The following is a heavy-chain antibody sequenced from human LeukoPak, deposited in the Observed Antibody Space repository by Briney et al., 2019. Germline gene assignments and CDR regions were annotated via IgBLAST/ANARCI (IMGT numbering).Heavy chain of an antibody. J-gene: IGHJ6*04. CDR3: ASDTNSWCSDI. CDR2: IGGSKSYI. D-gene: IGHD6-13*01. CDR1: GFTFSSYT. Sequence: GGSLRLSCAASGFTFSSYTMNWVRQSPGKGLEWVATIGGSKSYIFYGDSVKGRFTISRDNAKNSLYLQMNSLRAEDTAVYYCASDTNSWCSDIWGKGTTLTVSS. V-gene: IGHV3-21*06.